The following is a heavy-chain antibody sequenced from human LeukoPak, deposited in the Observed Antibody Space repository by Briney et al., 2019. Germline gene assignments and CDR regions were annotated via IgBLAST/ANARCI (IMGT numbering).Heavy chain of an antibody. Sequence: SQTLSLTCTVSGGSISSGGYYWSWIRQPPGKGLEWIGSIYYSGSTYYNPSLKSRVTISVDTSKNQFSLKLSSVTAADTAVYYCARLELGAVAGTLDYFDYWGQGTLVTVSS. CDR3: ARLELGAVAGTLDYFDY. D-gene: IGHD6-19*01. J-gene: IGHJ4*02. V-gene: IGHV4-39*01. CDR1: GGSISSGGYY. CDR2: IYYSGST.